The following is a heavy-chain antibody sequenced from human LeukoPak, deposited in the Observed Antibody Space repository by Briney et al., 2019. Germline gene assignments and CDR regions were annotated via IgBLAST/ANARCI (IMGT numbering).Heavy chain of an antibody. J-gene: IGHJ4*02. CDR1: GGSFSGYY. Sequence: PSETLSLTCAVYGGSFSGYYWSWIRQPPGKGLEWIGEINHSGSTNYNPSLKSRVTISVDTSKNQFSLKLSSVTAADTAVYYCARDNYVTFDYWGQGTLVTVSS. CDR3: ARDNYVTFDY. D-gene: IGHD4-11*01. V-gene: IGHV4-34*01. CDR2: INHSGST.